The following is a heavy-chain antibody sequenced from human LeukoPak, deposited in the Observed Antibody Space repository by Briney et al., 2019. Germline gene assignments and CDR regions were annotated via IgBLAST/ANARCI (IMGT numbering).Heavy chain of an antibody. CDR1: GYSVSSGYY. J-gene: IGHJ5*02. D-gene: IGHD2-2*01. CDR2: IYHSEDT. Sequence: SETLSLTCTVSGYSVSSGYYWGWIRQPPGKGLEWIASIYHSEDTYYNPSLRSRVTISLDTSKNQLSLKLSSVTAADTAVYYRARSKAHLSTSWYGNWFDPWGQGTLVTVSS. V-gene: IGHV4-38-2*02. CDR3: ARSKAHLSTSWYGNWFDP.